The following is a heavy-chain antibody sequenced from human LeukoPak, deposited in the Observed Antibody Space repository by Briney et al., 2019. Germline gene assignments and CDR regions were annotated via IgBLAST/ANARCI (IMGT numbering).Heavy chain of an antibody. CDR2: IYYSGGT. V-gene: IGHV4-59*11. J-gene: IGHJ4*02. CDR3: ARGYYYESGGRGAYYFDY. Sequence: PSETLSLTCTVSGGSISSHYWSWIRQPPGKGLEWIGYIYYSGGTNYNPSLKSRVTTSVDTSKNQFSLKLSSVTAADTAVYYCARGYYYESGGRGAYYFDYWGQGVLVTVSS. D-gene: IGHD3-22*01. CDR1: GGSISSHY.